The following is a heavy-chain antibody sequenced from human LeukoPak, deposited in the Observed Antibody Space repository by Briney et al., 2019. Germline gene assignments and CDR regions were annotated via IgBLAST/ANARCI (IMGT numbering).Heavy chain of an antibody. CDR3: AGSLLSGSDPFDY. J-gene: IGHJ4*02. Sequence: SETLSLTCTVSGGSISSSSYYWGWIRQPPGKGLEWIGSIYYSGSTYYNPSLKSRVTISVDTSKNQFSLKLSSVTAADTAVYYCAGSLLSGSDPFDYWGQGTLVTVSS. D-gene: IGHD3-10*01. V-gene: IGHV4-39*01. CDR1: GGSISSSSYY. CDR2: IYYSGST.